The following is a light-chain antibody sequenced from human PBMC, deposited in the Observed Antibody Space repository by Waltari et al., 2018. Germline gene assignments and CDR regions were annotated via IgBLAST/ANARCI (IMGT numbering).Light chain of an antibody. V-gene: IGKV1-27*01. CDR2: AAS. CDR3: QDYSVGPWT. CDR1: QGINNF. J-gene: IGKJ1*01. Sequence: DIQMTQSPSSLSASVGDRVTITCRTSQGINNFVAWYQQTPGKVPKLLIFAASNLQPGVPSRFSGSASGTDFTLTISSLQPEDVATYYCQDYSVGPWTFGQGTKVEIK.